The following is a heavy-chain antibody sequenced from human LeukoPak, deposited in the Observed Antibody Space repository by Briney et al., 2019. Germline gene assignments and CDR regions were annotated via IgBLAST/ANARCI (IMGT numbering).Heavy chain of an antibody. J-gene: IGHJ5*02. D-gene: IGHD3-10*01. CDR3: ASIPMVRGVRTFDP. CDR1: GGSISSGSYY. V-gene: IGHV4-61*02. Sequence: PSETLSLTCTVSGGSISSGSYYWSWIRQPAGKGLEWIGRIYTSGSTNYNPSLKSRVTISVDTSKNQFSLKLSSVTAADTAVYYCASIPMVRGVRTFDPWGQGTLVTVSS. CDR2: IYTSGST.